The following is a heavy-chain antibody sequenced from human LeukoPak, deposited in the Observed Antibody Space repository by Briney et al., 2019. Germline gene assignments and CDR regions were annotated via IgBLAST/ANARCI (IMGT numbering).Heavy chain of an antibody. CDR3: ASLSTSFGMDV. V-gene: IGHV3-7*05. CDR2: IMQDGSQK. CDR1: GFTSSSYC. D-gene: IGHD5/OR15-5a*01. Sequence: PGECLRLSCAASGFTSSSYCMSWVRQAPGKGLEWVANIMQDGSQKYYVDSVKGRFTISRDNAKNSLYLQMNSLRAEDTAVYYCASLSTSFGMDVWGQGTTVTVSS. J-gene: IGHJ6*02.